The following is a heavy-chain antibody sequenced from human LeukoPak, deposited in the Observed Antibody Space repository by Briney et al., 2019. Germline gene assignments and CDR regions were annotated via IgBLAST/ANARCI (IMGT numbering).Heavy chain of an antibody. V-gene: IGHV1-8*01. CDR3: TRGGPVAGTHKYFQH. J-gene: IGHJ1*01. CDR2: MNPNNGNT. D-gene: IGHD6-19*01. Sequence: ASVKVSCKASGYTFTSYDINWVRQATGQGLEWMGWMNPNNGNTHYAQKFQGRVTLTRNTSISTANMELCSLRSEDTAVYYCTRGGPVAGTHKYFQHWGQGTLVTVSS. CDR1: GYTFTSYD.